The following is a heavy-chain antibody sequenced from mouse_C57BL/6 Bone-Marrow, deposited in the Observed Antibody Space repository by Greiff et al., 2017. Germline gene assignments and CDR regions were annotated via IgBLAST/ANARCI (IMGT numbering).Heavy chain of an antibody. V-gene: IGHV5-4*01. Sequence: EVQLVESGGGLVKPGGSLKLSCAASGFTFSSYAMSWVRQTPEKRLEWVATISDGGSYTYYPDNVKGRFTISRDNAKNNLYLQMSHLKSEDTAMYYCARDGDPVDYWGQGTTLTVSS. CDR2: ISDGGSYT. D-gene: IGHD2-13*01. CDR3: ARDGDPVDY. J-gene: IGHJ2*01. CDR1: GFTFSSYA.